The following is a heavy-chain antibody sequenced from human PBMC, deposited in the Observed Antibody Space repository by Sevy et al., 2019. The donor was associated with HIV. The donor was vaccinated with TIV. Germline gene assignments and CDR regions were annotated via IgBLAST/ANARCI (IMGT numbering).Heavy chain of an antibody. CDR2: INHCGST. Sequence: SETLSLTCAVYGGSFSGYYWSWIRQPPGKGLEGIGEINHCGSTNYNPSLKSRVTISVDTSKNQFSLKLSSVTAADTTVYYCARGGTTERLYGSGSSGGLDYWGQGTLVTVSS. J-gene: IGHJ4*02. D-gene: IGHD3-10*01. CDR3: ARGGTTERLYGSGSSGGLDY. V-gene: IGHV4-34*01. CDR1: GGSFSGYY.